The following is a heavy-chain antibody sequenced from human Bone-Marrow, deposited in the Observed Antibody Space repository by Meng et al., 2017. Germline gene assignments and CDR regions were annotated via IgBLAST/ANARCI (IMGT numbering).Heavy chain of an antibody. CDR3: ATRVRGVTVVAYYFDY. Sequence: ESLKISCAASGFTFSSFPMHWVRQGPGKGLEWVSPISSSSSYIYYADSVKGRFTISRDNAKNSLYLQMNSLMAEDTAVYYCATRVRGVTVVAYYFDYWGQGTLVTVSS. J-gene: IGHJ4*02. CDR1: GFTFSSFP. V-gene: IGHV3-21*01. CDR2: ISSSSSYI. D-gene: IGHD3-10*01.